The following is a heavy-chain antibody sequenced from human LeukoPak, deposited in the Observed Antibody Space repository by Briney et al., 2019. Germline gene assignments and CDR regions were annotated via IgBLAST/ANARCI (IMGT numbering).Heavy chain of an antibody. J-gene: IGHJ6*03. D-gene: IGHD6-25*01. Sequence: ASVKVSCKASGYTFTGYYMNWVRQAPGQGLEWMGWINPNSGGTNYAQKFQGRVTMTRDTSISTAYMELSRLRSDDTAVYYCASSSPSDYYYYYYMDVWGKGTTVTVSS. CDR3: ASSSPSDYYYYYYMDV. V-gene: IGHV1-2*02. CDR2: INPNSGGT. CDR1: GYTFTGYY.